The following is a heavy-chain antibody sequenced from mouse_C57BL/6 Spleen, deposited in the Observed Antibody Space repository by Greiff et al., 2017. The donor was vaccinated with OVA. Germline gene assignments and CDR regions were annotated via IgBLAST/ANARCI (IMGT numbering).Heavy chain of an antibody. J-gene: IGHJ4*01. D-gene: IGHD2-4*01. CDR3: ARDIYYDNYYAMDY. V-gene: IGHV5-17*01. CDR2: ISSGSSTI. Sequence: VESGGGLVKPGGSLKLSCAASGFTFSDYGMHWVRQAPEKGLEWVAYISSGSSTIYYADTVKGRFTISIDNAKNTLFLQMTSLRSEDTAMYYCARDIYYDNYYAMDYWGQGTSVTVSS. CDR1: GFTFSDYG.